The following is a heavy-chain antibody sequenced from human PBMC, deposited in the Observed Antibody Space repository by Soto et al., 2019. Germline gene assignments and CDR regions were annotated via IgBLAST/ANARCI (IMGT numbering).Heavy chain of an antibody. V-gene: IGHV3-21*01. CDR1: GFTFSSYS. D-gene: IGHD3-10*01. Sequence: GGSLRLSCAASGFTFSSYSMNWVRQAPGKGLEWASSISSSSYIYYADSVKGRFTISRDNAKNSLYLQMNSLRAEDTAVYYCARDTLGSSEDYYYYGMDVWGQGTTVTVSS. J-gene: IGHJ6*02. CDR3: ARDTLGSSEDYYYYGMDV. CDR2: ISSSSYI.